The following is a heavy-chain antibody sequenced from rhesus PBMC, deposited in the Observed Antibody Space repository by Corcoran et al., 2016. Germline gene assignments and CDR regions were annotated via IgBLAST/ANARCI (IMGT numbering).Heavy chain of an antibody. Sequence: QVLLQEAGPGLGKTSDTLSLSCAVAGYSISSAYGWRLSRPPPWRGLEWCGYVGGSSVTTNYNPSLKSRVTTAKDTSKNQFSLKLSSVTAADTAVYYCARRSGWPNYGLDSWGQGVVVTVSS. CDR1: GYSISSAYG. D-gene: IGHD6-31*01. V-gene: IGHV4-127*01. CDR2: VGGSSVTT. CDR3: ARRSGWPNYGLDS. J-gene: IGHJ6*01.